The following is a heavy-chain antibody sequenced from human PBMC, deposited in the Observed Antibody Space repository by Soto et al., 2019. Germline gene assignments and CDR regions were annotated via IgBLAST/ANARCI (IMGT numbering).Heavy chain of an antibody. CDR2: ISHDGANK. Sequence: QVHLVESGGGVVQPERSLRLSCTTSTFVFSVYSLHWVRQAPGKGLEWVALISHDGANKYYADSVKGRFTISRDNSKDTVYLQMNSLRPEDTAVYFCARDKDQYEFWGGTLDSWGHGTLVTVSA. D-gene: IGHD3-3*01. J-gene: IGHJ5*01. CDR1: TFVFSVYS. CDR3: ARDKDQYEFWGGTLDS. V-gene: IGHV3-30-3*01.